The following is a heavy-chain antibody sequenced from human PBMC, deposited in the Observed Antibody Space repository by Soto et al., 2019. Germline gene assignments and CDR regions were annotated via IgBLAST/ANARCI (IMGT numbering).Heavy chain of an antibody. J-gene: IGHJ3*02. CDR1: GGSISSSSYY. Sequence: PSETLSLTCTVSGGSISSSSYYWGLIRQPPGKGLEWIGSIYYSGSTYYSPSLKSRVTISVDTSKNQFSLKLSSVTAADTAVYYCARRPGGYCSGGSCYTDAFDIWGQGTMVTVSS. CDR3: ARRPGGYCSGGSCYTDAFDI. V-gene: IGHV4-39*01. D-gene: IGHD2-15*01. CDR2: IYYSGST.